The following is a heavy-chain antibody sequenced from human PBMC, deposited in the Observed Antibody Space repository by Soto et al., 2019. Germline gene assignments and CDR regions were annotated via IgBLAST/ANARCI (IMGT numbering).Heavy chain of an antibody. J-gene: IGHJ4*02. Sequence: GGSLRLSCAASGFTFSDYYMSWIRQAPGKGLEWVSYISSSGSTIYYGDSVKVRVTISSDNAKHSLYLQMNSLRAEDTAVYYCARDFPYYYDTSGYYGXWGQGTLVTVSX. D-gene: IGHD3-22*01. V-gene: IGHV3-11*01. CDR3: ARDFPYYYDTSGYYGX. CDR1: GFTFSDYY. CDR2: ISSSGSTI.